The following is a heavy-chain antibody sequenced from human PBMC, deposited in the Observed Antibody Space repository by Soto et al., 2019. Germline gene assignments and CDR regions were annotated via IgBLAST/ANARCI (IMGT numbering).Heavy chain of an antibody. V-gene: IGHV1-24*01. D-gene: IGHD3-9*01. J-gene: IGHJ4*02. CDR2: FYPEDGET. CDR1: GYTLTELS. Sequence: GSSVKVSCKVSGYTLTELSMHWVRKTPGKGHEWMGDFYPEDGETIYAQKYQGRDTMTEDTSADTAYMEETRLRSEDPAVYSCTTAFGLHYDVLTGYYDPLDFNYLGQGTLVTVSS. CDR3: TTAFGLHYDVLTGYYDPLDFNY.